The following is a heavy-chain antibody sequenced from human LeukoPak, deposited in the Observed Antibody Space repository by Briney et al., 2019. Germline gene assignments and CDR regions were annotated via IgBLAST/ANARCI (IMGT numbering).Heavy chain of an antibody. J-gene: IGHJ4*02. CDR2: ISSSSSYI. V-gene: IGHV3-21*01. CDR3: AREKYGSRRSDY. D-gene: IGHD6-19*01. CDR1: GFTFSSYS. Sequence: PGGSLRLSCAASGFTFSSYSMNWVRQAPGKGLEWVSSISSSSSYIYYADSVKGRFTISRDNAKNSLYLQMNSLRAEDTAVYYCAREKYGSRRSDYRGPGTPVTVSS.